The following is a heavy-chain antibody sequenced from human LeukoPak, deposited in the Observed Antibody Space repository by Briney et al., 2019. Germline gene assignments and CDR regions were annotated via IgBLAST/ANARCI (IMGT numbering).Heavy chain of an antibody. CDR1: GGSFSGYY. D-gene: IGHD6-6*01. CDR3: AGGGGRQLGYYYYYYGMDV. J-gene: IGHJ6*02. Sequence: SETLSLTCAVYGGSFSGYYWSWIRQPPGKGLEWIGEINHSGSTNYNPSLKSRVTISVDTSKNQFSLKLSSVTAADTAVYYCAGGGGRQLGYYYYYYGMDVWGQGTTVTVSS. V-gene: IGHV4-34*01. CDR2: INHSGST.